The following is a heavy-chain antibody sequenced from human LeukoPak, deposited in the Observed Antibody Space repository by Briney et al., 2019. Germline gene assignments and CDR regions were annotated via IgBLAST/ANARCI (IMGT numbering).Heavy chain of an antibody. D-gene: IGHD2-2*01. V-gene: IGHV1-18*03. J-gene: IGHJ6*02. CDR2: ISAYNGNT. CDR3: ARSEDIVVVPAAIQYYYYYYGMDV. CDR1: GYTFTSYG. Sequence: ASVKVSCKASGYTFTSYGISWVRQAPGQGLEWMGWISAYNGNTNYAQKLQGRVTMTTDTSTSTAYMELRSLRSDDMAVYYCARSEDIVVVPAAIQYYYYYYGMDVWGQGTTVTVSS.